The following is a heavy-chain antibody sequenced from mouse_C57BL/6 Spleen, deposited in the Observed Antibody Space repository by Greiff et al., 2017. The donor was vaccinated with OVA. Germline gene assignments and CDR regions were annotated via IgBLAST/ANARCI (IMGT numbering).Heavy chain of an antibody. J-gene: IGHJ1*03. D-gene: IGHD2-1*01. CDR3: ARIGRGNYEWYFDV. CDR2: INPSTGGT. Sequence: EVQLQESGPELVKPGASVKISCKASGYSFTGYYMNWVKQSPEQSLAWIGAINPSTGGTTYNQKFKAKATVTVDKSSSTAYMQLKSLTSEDSAVYYCARIGRGNYEWYFDVWGTGTTVTVSS. CDR1: GYSFTGYY. V-gene: IGHV1-42*01.